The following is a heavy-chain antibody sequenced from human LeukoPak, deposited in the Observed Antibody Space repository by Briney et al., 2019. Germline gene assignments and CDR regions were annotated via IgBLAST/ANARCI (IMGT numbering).Heavy chain of an antibody. CDR1: GFTFNSSP. Sequence: PGGSLRLSCAASGFTFNSSPMTWVRQAPGRGLEWVSGISASTSGTYYADSVKGRFTISRDNSKDTVFLQMNSLGAEDTAVYYCAKVRTYFYHGLDVWGQGTTVTVSS. CDR2: ISASTSGT. J-gene: IGHJ6*02. V-gene: IGHV3-23*01. CDR3: AKVRTYFYHGLDV. D-gene: IGHD1-14*01.